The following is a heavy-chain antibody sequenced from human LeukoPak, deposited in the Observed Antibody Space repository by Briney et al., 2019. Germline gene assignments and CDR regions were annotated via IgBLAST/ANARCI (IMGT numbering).Heavy chain of an antibody. V-gene: IGHV3-23*01. J-gene: IGHJ4*02. CDR1: GFTFSSYA. D-gene: IGHD1/OR15-1a*01. CDR2: ISASGGST. CDR3: AKVTEGRERTPIDY. Sequence: PGGSLRLSCAASGFTFSSYAMSWVRQAPGKGLEWVSSISASGGSTYYADSVKGRFAITRDNSKNTVSLQMNSLRDEDTAVYYCAKVTEGRERTPIDYWGQGTLVTVSS.